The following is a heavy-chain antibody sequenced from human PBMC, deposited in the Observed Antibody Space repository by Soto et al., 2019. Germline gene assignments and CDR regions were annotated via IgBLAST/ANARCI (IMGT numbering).Heavy chain of an antibody. J-gene: IGHJ4*02. V-gene: IGHV4-34*12. Sequence: PSETLSLPCAVYGGSLSGYYWSWIRQPPGKGLEWIGEMFHGGSTNYSPSLKSRVTISVDTSRDQFSLELSSVTAADMAVYYCARPRYHSNTCYYYFDSWGQGTLVTVSS. D-gene: IGHD3-22*01. CDR3: ARPRYHSNTCYYYFDS. CDR2: MFHGGST. CDR1: GGSLSGYY.